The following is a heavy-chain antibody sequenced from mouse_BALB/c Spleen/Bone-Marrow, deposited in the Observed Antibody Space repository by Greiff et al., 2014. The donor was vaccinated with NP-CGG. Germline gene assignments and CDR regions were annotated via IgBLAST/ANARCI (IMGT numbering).Heavy chain of an antibody. V-gene: IGHV3-8*02. D-gene: IGHD1-1*01. J-gene: IGHJ4*01. CDR2: ISYSGSA. CDR3: ARGGGSSYNYTMDY. CDR1: GDSITSGY. Sequence: EVQLQQSGPSLVKPSQTLSLTCSVTGDSITSGYWNWIRKFPGNKLEYMGYISYSGSAYYNPSLKSRISITRDTSKNQYYLQLKSVTTKNKATYYCARGGGSSYNYTMDYWGQGTSVAVSS.